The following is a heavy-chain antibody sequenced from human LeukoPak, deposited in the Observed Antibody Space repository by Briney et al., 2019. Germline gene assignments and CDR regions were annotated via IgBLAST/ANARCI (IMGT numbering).Heavy chain of an antibody. V-gene: IGHV3-21*01. D-gene: IGHD3-10*01. CDR2: ISSSSSYI. J-gene: IGHJ4*02. Sequence: SGGSLRLSCAASGFTFSSYSMNWVRQAPGKGLEWVSSISSSSSYIYYADSVKGRFTISRDNAKNSLYLQMNSLRAEDTAVYYCARDATYYYGSGSHDYWGQGTLVTVSS. CDR3: ARDATYYYGSGSHDY. CDR1: GFTFSSYS.